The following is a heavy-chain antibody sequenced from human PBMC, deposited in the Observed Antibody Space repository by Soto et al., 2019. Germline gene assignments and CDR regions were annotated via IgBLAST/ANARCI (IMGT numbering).Heavy chain of an antibody. J-gene: IGHJ3*02. CDR1: GDSVSSNNVA. CDR3: ARVINPAIDI. Sequence: QVQLQQSGPGLVKPSQTLSLTCVISGDSVSSNNVAWNWIRQSPSRGLEWLGRTYYRSKLYNNDAVSVKSRPNINEDTSKSLFSLQLASGTPADTAVYYCARVINPAIDIWGQGIMVTVS. CDR2: TYYRSKLYN. V-gene: IGHV6-1*01.